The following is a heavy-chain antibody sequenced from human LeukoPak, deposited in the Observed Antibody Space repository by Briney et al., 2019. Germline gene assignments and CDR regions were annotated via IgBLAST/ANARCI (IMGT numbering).Heavy chain of an antibody. CDR3: ARVSPNARSIWFGVLDV. J-gene: IGHJ6*02. Sequence: SETLSLTCTVSGGSISSYYWSWIRQPPGKGLEWIGYIYYSGSTNYNPSLKSRVTISVDTSKNQFSLKLSSVTAADTAVYYCARVSPNARSIWFGVLDVWGQGTTVTVSS. CDR2: IYYSGST. D-gene: IGHD3-10*01. V-gene: IGHV4-59*12. CDR1: GGSISSYY.